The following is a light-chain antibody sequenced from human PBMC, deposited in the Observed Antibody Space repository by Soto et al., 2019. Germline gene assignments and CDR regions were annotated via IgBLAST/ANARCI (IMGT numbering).Light chain of an antibody. J-gene: IGKJ4*02. V-gene: IGKV3-15*01. CDR3: QQDDLGSG. Sequence: EIVMTQSPATLSGSPGERATLSCRASESVSTNLAWYQQKPGQTPRLLIYAASTRATGIPARFSGSGSGTEFTLTISSRQSEDFAVYYCQQDDLGSGFGGGTKVELK. CDR2: AAS. CDR1: ESVSTN.